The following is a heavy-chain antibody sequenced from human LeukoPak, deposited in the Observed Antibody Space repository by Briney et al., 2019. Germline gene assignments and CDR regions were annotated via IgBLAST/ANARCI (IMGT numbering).Heavy chain of an antibody. V-gene: IGHV3-30-3*01. Sequence: GRSLRLSCAASGFTFSSYAMHWVRQAPGKGLEWVADISYDGSNKQYADSVKGRFTISRDNSKNTLYLQMNSLRAEDTGVYYCARVRDHPYSSGLSPYYYYGMDVWGQGTTVTVSS. CDR1: GFTFSSYA. D-gene: IGHD6-19*01. CDR2: ISYDGSNK. J-gene: IGHJ6*02. CDR3: ARVRDHPYSSGLSPYYYYGMDV.